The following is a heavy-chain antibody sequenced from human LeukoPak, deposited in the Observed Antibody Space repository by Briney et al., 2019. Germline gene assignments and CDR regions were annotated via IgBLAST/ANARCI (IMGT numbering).Heavy chain of an antibody. D-gene: IGHD3-16*01. CDR1: GFTFSNYW. J-gene: IGHJ4*02. CDR3: ARDLGDAAVGYFDY. CDR2: IKQDGSGK. V-gene: IGHV3-7*01. Sequence: GGALRLSCAGSGFTFSNYWLNWVRQAPGKGLEWVANIKQDGSGKYYVDAVKGRFTMSRDNAKNSVYLQMNRLRAEDTAVYYCARDLGDAAVGYFDYWGQGTRVTVSS.